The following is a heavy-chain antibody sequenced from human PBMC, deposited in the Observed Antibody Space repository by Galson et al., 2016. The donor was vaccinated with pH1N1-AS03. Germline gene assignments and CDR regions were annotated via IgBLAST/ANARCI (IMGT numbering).Heavy chain of an antibody. D-gene: IGHD1-20*01. CDR2: VSDSGSAT. Sequence: SLRLSCAASGFTFSGYAMSWVRQAPGKGLEWVAIVSDSGSATFYADSVKGRFTISRDNYKNTLSLQMNSLGVEDTAIYYCAKGLTIAGSTYHFDSWGQGTLVTVSS. J-gene: IGHJ4*02. CDR1: GFTFSGYA. V-gene: IGHV3-23*01. CDR3: AKGLTIAGSTYHFDS.